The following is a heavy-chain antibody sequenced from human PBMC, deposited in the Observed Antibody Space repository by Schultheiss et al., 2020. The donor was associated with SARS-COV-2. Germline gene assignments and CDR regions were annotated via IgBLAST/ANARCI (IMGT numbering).Heavy chain of an antibody. D-gene: IGHD6-19*01. V-gene: IGHV3-23*01. Sequence: GGSLRLSCAASGFTFSSYDMSWVRQAPGKGLEWVSAISGSGGSTYYADSVKGRFTISRDNSKNTLYLQMNSLRAEDTAVYYCAKTPPPSSVWYSPYYYYGMDVWGQGTTVTVAS. CDR1: GFTFSSYD. CDR2: ISGSGGST. J-gene: IGHJ6*02. CDR3: AKTPPPSSVWYSPYYYYGMDV.